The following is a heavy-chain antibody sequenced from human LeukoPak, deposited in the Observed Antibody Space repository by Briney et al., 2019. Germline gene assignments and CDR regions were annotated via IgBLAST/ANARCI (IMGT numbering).Heavy chain of an antibody. J-gene: IGHJ4*02. CDR2: IGGRGDGI. CDR3: AREIPGRIAADC. Sequence: GGSLRLSCAVSGFTFSSYWMHWVRQAPGKGLEWISYIGGRGDGISYADSVKGRFTVSRDNAKNSLFLQMDRLRGEDTAIYFCAREIPGRIAADCWGQGTLVTVSS. CDR1: GFTFSSYW. D-gene: IGHD2-15*01. V-gene: IGHV3-48*01.